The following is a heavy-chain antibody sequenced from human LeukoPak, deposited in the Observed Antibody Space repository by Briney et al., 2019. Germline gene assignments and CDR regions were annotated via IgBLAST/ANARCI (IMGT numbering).Heavy chain of an antibody. V-gene: IGHV3-23*01. CDR2: VSGSGTGA. CDR3: ARDGRPFVVVVAALDAFDI. J-gene: IGHJ3*02. CDR1: GFTFNNYV. Sequence: GGSLRLSCAASGFTFNNYVMSWVRQAPGKGLEWVSSVSGSGTGAFYADSVKGRFTISRDNSKNTLYLQMNSLRAEDTAVYYCARDGRPFVVVVAALDAFDIWGQGTMVTVSS. D-gene: IGHD2-15*01.